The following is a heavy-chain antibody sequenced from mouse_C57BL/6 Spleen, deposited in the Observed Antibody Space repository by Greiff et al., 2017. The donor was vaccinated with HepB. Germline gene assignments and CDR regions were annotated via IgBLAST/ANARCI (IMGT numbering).Heavy chain of an antibody. CDR1: GFTFSDAW. CDR2: IRNKANNHAT. Sequence: EVMLVESGGGLVQPGGSMKLSCAASGFTFSDAWMDWVRQSPEKGLEWVAEIRNKANNHATYYAESVKGRFTISRDDSKSSVYLQMNSLRAEDTGIYYCTRQLTVYYFDYWGQGTTLTVSS. CDR3: TRQLTVYYFDY. D-gene: IGHD4-1*01. J-gene: IGHJ2*01. V-gene: IGHV6-6*01.